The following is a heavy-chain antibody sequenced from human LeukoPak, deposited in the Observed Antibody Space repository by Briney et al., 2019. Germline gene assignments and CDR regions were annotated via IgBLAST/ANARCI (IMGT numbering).Heavy chain of an antibody. CDR3: ARDETLHDYGDYYYYGMDV. Sequence: GGSLRLSCAASGFTFSSYEMNWVRQAPGKGLEWVSYISSSGSTIYYADSVKGQFTISRDNAKNSLYLQMNSLRAEDTAVYYCARDETLHDYGDYYYYGMDVWGQGTTVTVSS. J-gene: IGHJ6*02. CDR1: GFTFSSYE. CDR2: ISSSGSTI. D-gene: IGHD4-17*01. V-gene: IGHV3-48*03.